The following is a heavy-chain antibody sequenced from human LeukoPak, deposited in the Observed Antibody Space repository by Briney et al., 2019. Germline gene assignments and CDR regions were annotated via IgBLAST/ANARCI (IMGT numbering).Heavy chain of an antibody. CDR3: ARSSGWYHRGPDYYYYYMDV. CDR2: IKTDGSQI. CDR1: GFTFSSYW. D-gene: IGHD6-19*01. Sequence: GGSLRLSCVASGFTFSSYWMTWVRQAPGKGLEWVANIKTDGSQIYYVDSVKGRFTISGDNAKNSLYLQMNSLRAEDTAVYYCARSSGWYHRGPDYYYYYMDVWGKGTTVTVS. V-gene: IGHV3-7*01. J-gene: IGHJ6*03.